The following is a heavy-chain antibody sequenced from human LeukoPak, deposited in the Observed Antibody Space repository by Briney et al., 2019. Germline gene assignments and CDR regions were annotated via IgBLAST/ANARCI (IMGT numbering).Heavy chain of an antibody. Sequence: SETLSLTCTVSSGSISSYYWSWIRQPAGKGLEWIGRIYTSGSTNYNPSLKSRVTMSVDTSKNQFSLKLSSVTAADTAVYYCASDLPLTRTQQWLVPFGYWGQGTLVTVSS. J-gene: IGHJ4*02. CDR1: SGSISSYY. D-gene: IGHD6-19*01. CDR3: ASDLPLTRTQQWLVPFGY. CDR2: IYTSGST. V-gene: IGHV4-4*07.